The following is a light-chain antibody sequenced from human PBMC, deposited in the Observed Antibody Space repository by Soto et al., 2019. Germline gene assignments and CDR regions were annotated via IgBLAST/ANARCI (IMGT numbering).Light chain of an antibody. V-gene: IGKV1-5*03. J-gene: IGKJ1*01. CDR2: RAS. Sequence: DIQMTQSPLTLSASVGDRVTITCRASQTISRWLAWYQQKPGKAPKLLIYRASSLESGVPSRFSGSGSGTEFTLTIRSLQSYGSSTYYCQQYQTWTFGQGTKVEIK. CDR3: QQYQTWT. CDR1: QTISRW.